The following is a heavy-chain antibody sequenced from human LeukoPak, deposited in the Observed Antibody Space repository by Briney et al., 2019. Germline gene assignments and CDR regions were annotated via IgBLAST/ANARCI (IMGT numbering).Heavy chain of an antibody. Sequence: GRSLRLSCAASGFTFSSYAMHWVRQAPGKGLEWVAVISYDGSNKYYADSVKGRFTISRDNSKNTLYLQMNSLRAEDTAVYYCAKERGVLLWFGDEPLDYWGQGTLVTVSS. CDR1: GFTFSSYA. D-gene: IGHD3-10*01. J-gene: IGHJ4*02. CDR3: AKERGVLLWFGDEPLDY. CDR2: ISYDGSNK. V-gene: IGHV3-30*04.